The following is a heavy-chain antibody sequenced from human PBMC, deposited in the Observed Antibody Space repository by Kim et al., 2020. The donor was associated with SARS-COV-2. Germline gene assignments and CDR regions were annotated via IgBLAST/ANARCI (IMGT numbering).Heavy chain of an antibody. J-gene: IGHJ4*02. V-gene: IGHV3-15*01. Sequence: YAAPVKGRFTISRDDSKNTLYLQMNSLKTEDTAVYYCTTDRLAFGGVPGYWGQGTLVTVSS. D-gene: IGHD3-16*01. CDR3: TTDRLAFGGVPGY.